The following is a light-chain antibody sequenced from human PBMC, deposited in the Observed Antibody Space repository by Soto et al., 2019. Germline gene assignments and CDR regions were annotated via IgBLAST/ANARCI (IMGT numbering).Light chain of an antibody. CDR2: GAS. CDR1: QSVSSNF. CDR3: PQYGTSPPT. V-gene: IGKV3-20*01. Sequence: EIVLTQSPGTLSLSPGERATLSCKASQSVSSNFLAWYQRKPGQAPRLLIYGASYRATDIPYRFSGSGSGTDFTLTIARLEPEDFGVYYCPQYGTSPPTFGQGTKVEI. J-gene: IGKJ1*01.